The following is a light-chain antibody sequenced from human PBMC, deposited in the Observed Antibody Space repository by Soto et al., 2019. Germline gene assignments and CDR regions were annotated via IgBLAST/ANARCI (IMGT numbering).Light chain of an antibody. CDR2: VNIDGSH. J-gene: IGLJ3*02. CDR1: SGHSTYA. Sequence: QLVLTQSPSASASLGASVKLTCTLSSGHSTYAIAWHQQQPEKGPRYLMKVNIDGSHSLGDGIPDRFSGSSSGAERYLIISGLQSEDEADYYCQTWGTGIRVFGGGTKVTVL. V-gene: IGLV4-69*01. CDR3: QTWGTGIRV.